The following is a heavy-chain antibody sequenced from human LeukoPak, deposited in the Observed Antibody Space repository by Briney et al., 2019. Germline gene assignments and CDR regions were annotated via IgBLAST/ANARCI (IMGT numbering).Heavy chain of an antibody. D-gene: IGHD2-15*01. V-gene: IGHV4-4*07. CDR2: IYTSGST. J-gene: IGHJ6*02. Sequence: PSETLSLTCTVSGGSISSYYWSWIRQPAGKGLEWIGRIYTSGSTNYNPSLKSRVTMSVDTSKNQFSLKLSSVTAADTAVYYCARDTPNCSGGSCYDYYYYGMDVWGQGTTVTVSS. CDR3: ARDTPNCSGGSCYDYYYYGMDV. CDR1: GGSISSYY.